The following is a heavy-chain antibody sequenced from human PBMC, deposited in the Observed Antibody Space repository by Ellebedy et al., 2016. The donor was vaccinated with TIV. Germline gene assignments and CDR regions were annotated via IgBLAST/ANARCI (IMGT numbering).Heavy chain of an antibody. CDR2: IIPIFATT. V-gene: IGHV1-69*13. Sequence: AASVKVSCKASGGTFSSYAINWVRQAPGQGLEWMGGIIPIFATTHYAEKFQGRVTITADESTSTAYMEVSSLRSEDTAFYYSARALVRAGKYFDSWGQGTLVTVSS. CDR3: ARALVRAGKYFDS. J-gene: IGHJ4*02. CDR1: GGTFSSYA. D-gene: IGHD3-10*01.